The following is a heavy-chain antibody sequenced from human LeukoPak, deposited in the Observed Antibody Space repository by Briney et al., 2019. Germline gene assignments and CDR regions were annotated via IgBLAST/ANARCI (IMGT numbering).Heavy chain of an antibody. V-gene: IGHV3-21*01. Sequence: GGSLRLSCAASGFTFSSYSMNWVRQAPGKGLEWVSSISSSSSYIYYADSVKGRFTISRDNAKNSLYLQMNSLRAEDTAVYHCARVLAVASLPFESWGQGTLVTVSP. CDR3: ARVLAVASLPFES. CDR2: ISSSSSYI. CDR1: GFTFSSYS. J-gene: IGHJ4*02. D-gene: IGHD6-19*01.